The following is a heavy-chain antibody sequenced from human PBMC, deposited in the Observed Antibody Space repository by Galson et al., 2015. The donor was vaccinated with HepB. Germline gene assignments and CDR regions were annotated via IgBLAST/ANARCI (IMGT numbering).Heavy chain of an antibody. CDR1: GFTFSSYA. Sequence: SLRLSCAASGFTFSSYAMHWVRQAPGKGLEWVAVISYDGSNKYYADSVKGRFTISRDNSKNTLYLQMNSLRAEDTAVYYCARAHPIAAAAHFDYWGQGTLVTVSS. V-gene: IGHV3-30*04. CDR3: ARAHPIAAAAHFDY. CDR2: ISYDGSNK. J-gene: IGHJ4*02. D-gene: IGHD6-13*01.